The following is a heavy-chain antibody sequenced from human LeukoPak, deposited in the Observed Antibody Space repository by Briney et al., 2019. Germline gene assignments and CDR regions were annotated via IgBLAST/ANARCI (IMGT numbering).Heavy chain of an antibody. J-gene: IGHJ3*02. Sequence: GGSLRLSCAASGFTFSSFAMSWVRQAPGEGLEWVSIISGSGGSTHYADSVKGRFTISRDNSKNTLYLQMNSLRAEDTAVYYCARETGTTGAFDIWGQGTMVTVSP. CDR2: ISGSGGST. CDR3: ARETGTTGAFDI. V-gene: IGHV3-23*01. D-gene: IGHD1-1*01. CDR1: GFTFSSFA.